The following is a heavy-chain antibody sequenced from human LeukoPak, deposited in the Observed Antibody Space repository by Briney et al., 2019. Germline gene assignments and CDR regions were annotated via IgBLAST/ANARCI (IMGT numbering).Heavy chain of an antibody. D-gene: IGHD2-2*01. J-gene: IGHJ4*02. CDR1: GFTFSSYA. CDR2: ISGGGGST. V-gene: IGHV3-23*01. CDR3: ATGDCSSTRCYCLY. Sequence: QTGGSLRLSCAASGFTFSSYAMSWVRQAPGKGLEWVSAISGGGGSTYYADSVKGRFTISRDNSKKTLYLQMNSLSAEDTAVYYCATGDCSSTRCYCLYWGQGTLVTVSS.